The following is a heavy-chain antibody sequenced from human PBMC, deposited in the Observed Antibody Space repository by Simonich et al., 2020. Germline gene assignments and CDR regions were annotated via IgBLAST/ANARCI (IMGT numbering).Heavy chain of an antibody. CDR1: GGSISSYY. V-gene: IGHV4-59*01. D-gene: IGHD2-15*01. J-gene: IGHJ4*02. CDR3: ARGGLYFDY. Sequence: QVQLQESGPGLVKPSETLSLTCTVSGGSISSYYWSWIRQPPGKGLEWIGYIYYSGSTNYNPSSKSRVTISVDTSKNQFSLKLSSVTAADTAVYYCARGGLYFDYWGQGTLVTVSS. CDR2: IYYSGST.